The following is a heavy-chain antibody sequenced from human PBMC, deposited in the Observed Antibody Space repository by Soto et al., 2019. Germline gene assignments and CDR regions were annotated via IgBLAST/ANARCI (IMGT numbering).Heavy chain of an antibody. D-gene: IGHD2-21*02. V-gene: IGHV1-46*01. Sequence: ASVKVSCKASGYIFTSYYIHWVRQAPGQGLEWMGIINPSGGATTSAQKFQGRVTMTRDTSTSTVYMQLSSLKYEDTAVYYCARDRGNDGQDVLTAFYHFDYWGQGALVTVSS. J-gene: IGHJ4*02. CDR2: INPSGGAT. CDR3: ARDRGNDGQDVLTAFYHFDY. CDR1: GYIFTSYY.